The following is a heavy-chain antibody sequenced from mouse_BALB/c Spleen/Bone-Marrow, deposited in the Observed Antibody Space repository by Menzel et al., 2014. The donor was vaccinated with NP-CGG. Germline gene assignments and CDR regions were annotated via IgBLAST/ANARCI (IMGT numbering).Heavy chain of an antibody. CDR3: ARYRLGTYFDY. Sequence: VQLKQSGAELVKPGASVKLSCTASGFNTKDTYMHWVKQRPEQGLEWIGRIDPANGNTKYDPKFQGKATITADTPSNTAYLQLSSLTSEDTAVYYCARYRLGTYFDYWGQGTTLTVSS. V-gene: IGHV14-3*02. D-gene: IGHD2-14*01. J-gene: IGHJ2*01. CDR1: GFNTKDTY. CDR2: IDPANGNT.